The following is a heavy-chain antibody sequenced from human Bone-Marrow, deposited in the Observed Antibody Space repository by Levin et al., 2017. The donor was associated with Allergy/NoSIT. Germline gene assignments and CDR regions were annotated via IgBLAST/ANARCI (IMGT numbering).Heavy chain of an antibody. V-gene: IGHV3-30*04. J-gene: IGHJ4*02. D-gene: IGHD5-18*01. Sequence: GESLKISCAASGFTFSSYAMHWVRQAPGKGLEWVAVISYDGSNKYYADSVKGRFTISRDNSKNTLYLQMNSLRAEDTAVYYCARGLGIQLWLPFDYWGQGTLVTVSS. CDR3: ARGLGIQLWLPFDY. CDR1: GFTFSSYA. CDR2: ISYDGSNK.